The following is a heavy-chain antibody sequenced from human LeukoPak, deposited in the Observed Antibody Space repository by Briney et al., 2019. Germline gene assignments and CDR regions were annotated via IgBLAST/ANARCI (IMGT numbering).Heavy chain of an antibody. CDR3: ARAPSYYDTTGDVFDY. J-gene: IGHJ4*02. D-gene: IGHD3-22*01. Sequence: SQTLSLTCAVSGGSISSGGYSWSWIRQPPGKGLEWIGYIYHSGSTYYNPSLKSRVTILVDTSKNQFSLKLSSVTAADTAVYFCARAPSYYDTTGDVFDYWGQGTLVTVSS. CDR2: IYHSGST. V-gene: IGHV4-30-2*05. CDR1: GGSISSGGYS.